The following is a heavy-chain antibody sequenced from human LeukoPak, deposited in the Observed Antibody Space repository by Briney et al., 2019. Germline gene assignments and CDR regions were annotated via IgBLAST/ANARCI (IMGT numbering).Heavy chain of an antibody. CDR1: GYTFTSYD. Sequence: ASVKVSCKASGYTFTSYDINWVRQATGQGLEWMGWMNPNSGNTGYAQKFQGRVTMTRNTSISTAYMELSSLRAEDTAVYYCARETLGVGATPLDYWGQGTLVTVSS. CDR3: ARETLGVGATPLDY. D-gene: IGHD1-26*01. CDR2: MNPNSGNT. J-gene: IGHJ4*02. V-gene: IGHV1-8*01.